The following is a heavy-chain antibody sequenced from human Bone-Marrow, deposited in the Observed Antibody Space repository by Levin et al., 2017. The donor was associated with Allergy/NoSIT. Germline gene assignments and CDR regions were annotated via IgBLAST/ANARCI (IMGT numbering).Heavy chain of an antibody. Sequence: SCAASGFTFSSYWMSWVRQAPGKGLEWVANIKQDGSEKYYVDSVKGRFTISRDNAKNSLYLQMNSLRAEDTAVYYCARGGLQWLVPDYWGQGTLVTVSS. V-gene: IGHV3-7*01. D-gene: IGHD6-19*01. CDR3: ARGGLQWLVPDY. CDR1: GFTFSSYW. CDR2: IKQDGSEK. J-gene: IGHJ4*02.